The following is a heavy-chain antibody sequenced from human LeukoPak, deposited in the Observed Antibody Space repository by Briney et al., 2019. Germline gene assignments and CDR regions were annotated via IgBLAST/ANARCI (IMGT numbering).Heavy chain of an antibody. Sequence: GGSLRLSCAASGFTFSSYSMNWVRQAPGKGLVWVSRINSDGSITTYADSVKGRFTISRDNAKNTLYLQMDSLRAEDTAIYYCARSPSYYDYWGQGTLVTVSS. J-gene: IGHJ4*02. D-gene: IGHD7-27*01. CDR1: GFTFSSYS. V-gene: IGHV3-74*01. CDR2: INSDGSIT. CDR3: ARSPSYYDY.